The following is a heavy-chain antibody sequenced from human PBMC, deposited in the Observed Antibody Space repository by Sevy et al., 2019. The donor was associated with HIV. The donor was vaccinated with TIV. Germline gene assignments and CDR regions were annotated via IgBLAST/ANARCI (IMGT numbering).Heavy chain of an antibody. CDR1: GYTFTSYG. V-gene: IGHV1-18*04. CDR3: ARDRAGIAVAGDYDAFDI. D-gene: IGHD6-19*01. CDR2: ISAYNGNT. J-gene: IGHJ3*02. Sequence: ASVKVSCKASGYTFTSYGISWVRQAPGQGLEWMGWISAYNGNTNYAQKLQGRATMTTDTSTSTAYMELRSLRSDDTAVYYCARDRAGIAVAGDYDAFDIWGQGTMVTVSS.